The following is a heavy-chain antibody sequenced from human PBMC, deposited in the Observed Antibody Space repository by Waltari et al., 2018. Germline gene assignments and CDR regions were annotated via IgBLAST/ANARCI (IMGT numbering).Heavy chain of an antibody. Sequence: EVQLVESGGGLVKPGGSLRLSCAASGFTFSSYSMNWVRQAPGKGLEWVSSISSSSSYIYYADSGKGRFTISRDNAKNSLYLQMNSLRAEDTAVYYCARGSSSWLNWFDPWGQGTLVTVSS. D-gene: IGHD6-13*01. CDR3: ARGSSSWLNWFDP. CDR1: GFTFSSYS. CDR2: ISSSSSYI. V-gene: IGHV3-21*01. J-gene: IGHJ5*02.